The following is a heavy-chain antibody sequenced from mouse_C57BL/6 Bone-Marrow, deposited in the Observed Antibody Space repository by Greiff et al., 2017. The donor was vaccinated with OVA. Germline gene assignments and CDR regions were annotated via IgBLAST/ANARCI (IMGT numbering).Heavy chain of an antibody. Sequence: QVQLKESGPEPVKPGASVKISCKASGYALSSPWTNRVKQRPGKGLEWIGRNYPGDGDTNYNGKFKGKATLTADKSSNTAYMQHSSLTSEDSAVYFCSRGGLRVFAYWGQGTLVTVSA. V-gene: IGHV1-82*01. CDR3: SRGGLRVFAY. D-gene: IGHD2-4*01. CDR1: GYALSSPW. J-gene: IGHJ3*01. CDR2: NYPGDGDT.